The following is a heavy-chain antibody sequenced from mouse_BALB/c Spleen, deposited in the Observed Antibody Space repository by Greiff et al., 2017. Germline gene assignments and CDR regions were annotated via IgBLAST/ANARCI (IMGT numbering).Heavy chain of an antibody. CDR2: ISSGSSTI. J-gene: IGHJ4*01. Sequence: DVMLVESGGGLVQPGGSRKLSCAASGFTFSSFGMHWVRQAPEKGLEWVAYISSGSSTIYYADTVKGRFTISRDNPKNTLFLQMTSLRSEDTAMYYCARFTVVDAMDYWGQGTSVTVSS. CDR1: GFTFSSFG. V-gene: IGHV5-17*02. CDR3: ARFTVVDAMDY. D-gene: IGHD1-1*01.